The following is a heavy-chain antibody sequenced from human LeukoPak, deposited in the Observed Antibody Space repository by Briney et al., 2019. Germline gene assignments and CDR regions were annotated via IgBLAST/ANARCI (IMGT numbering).Heavy chain of an antibody. CDR3: AAAERYDFWSGYPTLDY. Sequence: ASVKVSCKASGFTFTSSAVQWVRQARGQRLEWIGWIVVGSGNTNYAQKFQERVTITRDMSTSTAYMELSSLRSEDTAVYYCAAAERYDFWSGYPTLDYWGQGTLVTVSS. CDR1: GFTFTSSA. J-gene: IGHJ4*02. D-gene: IGHD3-3*01. CDR2: IVVGSGNT. V-gene: IGHV1-58*01.